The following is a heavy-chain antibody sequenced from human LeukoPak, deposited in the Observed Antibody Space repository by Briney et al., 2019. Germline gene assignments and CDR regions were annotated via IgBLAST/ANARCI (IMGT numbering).Heavy chain of an antibody. Sequence: ASVKVSCKVSGYTLTELSMHWVRQAPGKGLEWMGGFGLEDGDTIYAQKFQGRVTMAEDTSTDTAYMELSSLRSEDTAVYYCATRMGQLVQYNYYGMDVWGQGTTVTVSS. J-gene: IGHJ6*02. D-gene: IGHD6-6*01. V-gene: IGHV1-24*01. CDR3: ATRMGQLVQYNYYGMDV. CDR2: FGLEDGDT. CDR1: GYTLTELS.